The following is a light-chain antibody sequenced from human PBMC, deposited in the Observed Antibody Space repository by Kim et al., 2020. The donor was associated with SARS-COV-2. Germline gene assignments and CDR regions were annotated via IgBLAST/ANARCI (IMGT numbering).Light chain of an antibody. J-gene: IGLJ1*01. CDR1: SLRNYY. CDR3: NSRDRDTTGHHYV. CDR2: DKN. Sequence: SSELTQDPAVSVALGQTVRITCRGDSLRNYYASWYQQKPGQAPVLVMHDKNNRPSGIPDRFSGSSSGNKASLTITGAQAADEADYYCNSRDRDTTGHHYVFGAGTKVTVL. V-gene: IGLV3-19*01.